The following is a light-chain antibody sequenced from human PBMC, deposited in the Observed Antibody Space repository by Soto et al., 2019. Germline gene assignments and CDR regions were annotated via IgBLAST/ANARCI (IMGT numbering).Light chain of an antibody. CDR3: QQYGSSPMYT. J-gene: IGKJ2*01. V-gene: IGKV3-20*01. CDR1: QSVSSSY. Sequence: EIVLTQSPGTLSLSPGERATLSCRASQSVSSSYLAWYQQKPGQAPRLLIHGTSTRATGIPDRFSGSWSGTDITLTISRVEPEDFAVYYCQQYGSSPMYTFGKGTKLEIK. CDR2: GTS.